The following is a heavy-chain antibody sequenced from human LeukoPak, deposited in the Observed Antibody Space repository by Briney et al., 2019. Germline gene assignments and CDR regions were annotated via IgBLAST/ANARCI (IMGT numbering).Heavy chain of an antibody. Sequence: PSETLSLTCTVSGGSIRNLNYYWSWIRQPAGKGLEWIGRIYASGSTNYNPSLKSRVTISVDTSKNQFSLKLSSVTAADTAVYYCARHLNGVIAIPLFDYWGQGTLATVSS. J-gene: IGHJ4*02. D-gene: IGHD3-16*02. CDR2: IYASGST. CDR1: GGSIRNLNYY. V-gene: IGHV4-61*02. CDR3: ARHLNGVIAIPLFDY.